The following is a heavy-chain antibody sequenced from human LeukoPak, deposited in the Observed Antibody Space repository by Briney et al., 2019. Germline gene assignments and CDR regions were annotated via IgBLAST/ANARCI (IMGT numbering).Heavy chain of an antibody. CDR3: ARGGYDPPFYYGMDV. Sequence: WASVKVSCKASGGTFSSYAISWVRQAPGQGLEWTGGIIPIFGTANYAQKFQGRVTITADESTSTAYMELSSLRSEDTAVYYCARGGYDPPFYYGMDVWGQGTTVTVSS. CDR2: IIPIFGTA. D-gene: IGHD5-12*01. V-gene: IGHV1-69*13. J-gene: IGHJ6*02. CDR1: GGTFSSYA.